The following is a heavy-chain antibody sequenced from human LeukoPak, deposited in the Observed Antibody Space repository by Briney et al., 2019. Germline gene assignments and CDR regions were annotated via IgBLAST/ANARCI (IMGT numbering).Heavy chain of an antibody. V-gene: IGHV5-51*01. CDR3: ARRDGYCSSTSCYADYYYGMDV. D-gene: IGHD2-2*01. J-gene: IGHJ6*02. CDR1: GYSFTSYW. CDR2: IYPGDSDT. Sequence: GESLKISCEGSGYSFTSYWIGWVRQMPGKGLEWMGIIYPGDSDTTYSPSFQGQVTISADKSISTAYLQWSSLKASDTAMYYCARRDGYCSSTSCYADYYYGMDVWGQGTTVTVSS.